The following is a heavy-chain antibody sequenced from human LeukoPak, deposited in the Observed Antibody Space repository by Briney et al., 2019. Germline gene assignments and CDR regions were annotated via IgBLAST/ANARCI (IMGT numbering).Heavy chain of an antibody. Sequence: GGSLRLSCAASGFTFSTYGMHWVRQAQGKGLEWVSFIRYVGINKYYADSVKGRFTISRDNSKNTLYLQMNSLRAEDTAVYYCAKAGAVVAATLDYWGQGTLVTVSS. CDR3: AKAGAVVAATLDY. CDR2: IRYVGINK. J-gene: IGHJ4*02. V-gene: IGHV3-30*02. D-gene: IGHD2-15*01. CDR1: GFTFSTYG.